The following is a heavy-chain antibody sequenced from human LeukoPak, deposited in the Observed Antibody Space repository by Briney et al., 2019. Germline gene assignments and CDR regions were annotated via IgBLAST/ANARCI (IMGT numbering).Heavy chain of an antibody. CDR2: ISAYNGNT. Sequence: ASVKVSCKAAGGTFSTFPVSWVRQAPGQGLEWMGWISAYNGNTNYAQKLQGRVTMTTDTSTSTAYMELRSLRSDDTAVYYCARDSISVGLWFGGNDAFDIWGQGTMVTVSS. J-gene: IGHJ3*02. D-gene: IGHD3-10*01. V-gene: IGHV1-18*01. CDR3: ARDSISVGLWFGGNDAFDI. CDR1: GGTFSTFP.